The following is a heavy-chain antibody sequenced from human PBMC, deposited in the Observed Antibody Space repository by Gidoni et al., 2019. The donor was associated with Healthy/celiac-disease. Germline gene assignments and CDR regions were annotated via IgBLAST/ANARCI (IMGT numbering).Heavy chain of an antibody. Sequence: EVQLVESGGGLVQPGGSLRLPCAASGFTFSSYWMSWVRQAPGKGLEWVANIKQDGSEKYYVDSVKGRFTISRDNAKNSLYLQMNSLRAEDTAVYYCARALVAAAGDAFDIWGQGTMVTVSS. D-gene: IGHD6-13*01. CDR3: ARALVAAAGDAFDI. J-gene: IGHJ3*02. V-gene: IGHV3-7*03. CDR1: GFTFSSYW. CDR2: IKQDGSEK.